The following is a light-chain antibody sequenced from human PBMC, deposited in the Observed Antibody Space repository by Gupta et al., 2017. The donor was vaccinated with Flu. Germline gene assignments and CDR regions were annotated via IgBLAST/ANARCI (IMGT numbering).Light chain of an antibody. V-gene: IGKV3-20*01. CDR1: QSLSSTY. Sequence: ETVLTQSPGTLSLSPGERATLSCRASQSLSSTYLAWYQQKPGQAPRLLIYGASSRATGIPDRFSGSGSGTDFTLTISRLEPEDFAVYYCQQYYTSPQTFGQGTKVEIK. CDR3: QQYYTSPQT. CDR2: GAS. J-gene: IGKJ1*01.